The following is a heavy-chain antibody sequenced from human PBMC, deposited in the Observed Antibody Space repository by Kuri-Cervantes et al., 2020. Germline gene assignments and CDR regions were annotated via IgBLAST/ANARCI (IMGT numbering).Heavy chain of an antibody. V-gene: IGHV3-74*01. J-gene: IGHJ3*02. Sequence: GGSLRLSCAASGFTFSSYWMHWVRQAPGKGLVWVSRISSDGSSTRYADSVKGRFSISRDNATNTLYLHMNSLRAEDTAVYYCARQWLVREGDAFDIWGQGTMVTVSS. CDR2: ISSDGSST. D-gene: IGHD6-19*01. CDR1: GFTFSSYW. CDR3: ARQWLVREGDAFDI.